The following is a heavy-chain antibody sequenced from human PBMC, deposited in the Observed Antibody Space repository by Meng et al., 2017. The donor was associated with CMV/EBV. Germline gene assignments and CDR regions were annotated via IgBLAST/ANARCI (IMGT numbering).Heavy chain of an antibody. CDR2: SRDKANTYTT. CDR1: EFTFSDPY. CDR3: VRGGELDRFDY. V-gene: IGHV3-72*01. D-gene: IGHD1-26*01. Sequence: CAASEFTFSDPYIDGVRQAPGKGLEWVGRSRDKANTYTTEYAASVKGRFSLSRDESKKSLFLQMDSLKTEDTAVYYCVRGGELDRFDYWGQGTLVTVSS. J-gene: IGHJ4*02.